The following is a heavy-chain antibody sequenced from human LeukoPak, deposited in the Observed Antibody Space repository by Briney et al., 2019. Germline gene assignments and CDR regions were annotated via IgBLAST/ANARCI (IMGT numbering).Heavy chain of an antibody. Sequence: SETLSLTCAVYGGSFSGYYWNWIRQPPGKGLEWIGEINHSGSTNYNPSLKSRVTISVDTSKNQFSLKLSSVTAADTAVYYCARDYGDPYHFDYWGQGTLVTVSS. D-gene: IGHD4-17*01. CDR1: GGSFSGYY. J-gene: IGHJ4*02. CDR3: ARDYGDPYHFDY. V-gene: IGHV4-34*01. CDR2: INHSGST.